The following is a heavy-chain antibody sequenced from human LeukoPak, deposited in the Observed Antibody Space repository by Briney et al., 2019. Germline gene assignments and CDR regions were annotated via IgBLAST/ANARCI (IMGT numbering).Heavy chain of an antibody. Sequence: GSLRLSCAASGFTFSDYWMSWVRQAPGKGLEWVANIKQDGSEKYYLDSVKGRFTISRDNAKNSLYLQMNSLRAEDTAVYYCTTDPREVPFDPRGQGTLVTVSS. V-gene: IGHV3-7*02. CDR1: GFTFSDYW. J-gene: IGHJ5*02. CDR3: TTDPREVPFDP. CDR2: IKQDGSEK.